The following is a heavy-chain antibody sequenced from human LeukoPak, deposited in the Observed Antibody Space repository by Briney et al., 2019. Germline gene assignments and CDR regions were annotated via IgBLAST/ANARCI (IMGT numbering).Heavy chain of an antibody. CDR2: IKQDGSEK. CDR1: GFTFSSYW. D-gene: IGHD6-19*01. Sequence: GGSLRLSCAASGFTFSSYWMSWVRQAPGKGLEWVANIKQDGSEKYYVDSVKGRFTISRDNAKNSLYLQMNSLRAEDTAVYYCARDRIAVAGTGHYYYYGMDVWGQGTTVTVSS. V-gene: IGHV3-7*03. CDR3: ARDRIAVAGTGHYYYYGMDV. J-gene: IGHJ6*02.